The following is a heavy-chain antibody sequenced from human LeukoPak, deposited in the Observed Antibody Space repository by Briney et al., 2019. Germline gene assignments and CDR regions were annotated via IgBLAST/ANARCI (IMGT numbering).Heavy chain of an antibody. CDR1: GFTLSDYS. D-gene: IGHD5-12*01. Sequence: GGSLRLSCAASGFTLSDYSMNWVRQAPGKGLEWISYVGISSGNTKYADSVKGRFTISGDSAKNSVYLQMNSLRVEDTAVYYCARDFRYAFDNWGQGTLVTVSS. V-gene: IGHV3-48*04. CDR2: VGISSGNT. J-gene: IGHJ4*02. CDR3: ARDFRYAFDN.